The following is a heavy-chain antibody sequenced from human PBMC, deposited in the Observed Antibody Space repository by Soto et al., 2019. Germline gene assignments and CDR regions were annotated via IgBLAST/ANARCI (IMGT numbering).Heavy chain of an antibody. CDR1: GFTFSSYA. V-gene: IGHV3-23*01. J-gene: IGHJ4*02. D-gene: IGHD3-22*01. CDR2: ISGSAATT. Sequence: EVQLLESGGGLVQPGGSLRLSCAASGFTFSSYAMNWVRQAPGKGLEWVSAISGSAATTHFADSVKGRFTISRDNSKNTLYLQMNSLRAEDTAGYYCARDRSYYDCSGSYSPPYWGQGTLVTVSS. CDR3: ARDRSYYDCSGSYSPPY.